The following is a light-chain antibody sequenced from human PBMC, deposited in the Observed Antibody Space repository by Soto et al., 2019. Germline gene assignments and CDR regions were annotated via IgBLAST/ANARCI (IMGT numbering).Light chain of an antibody. V-gene: IGLV1-47*02. CDR1: SSNIGTNY. Sequence: QSVLTQPPSASGTPGQRVTISCAGSSSNIGTNYVHWYQRLPGTAPKLLMYLNDQRPSGVPDRFSGSKSGTSASLAISGLRSEDEADYFCAAWDGSLDGRFVFGNGTKVTVL. CDR2: LND. CDR3: AAWDGSLDGRFV. J-gene: IGLJ1*01.